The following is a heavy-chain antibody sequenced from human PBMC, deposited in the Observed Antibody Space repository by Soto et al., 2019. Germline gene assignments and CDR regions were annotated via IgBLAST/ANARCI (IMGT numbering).Heavy chain of an antibody. D-gene: IGHD3-16*01. CDR1: GFTFSSSW. CDR3: AKEMITFGYVNYYYMDV. J-gene: IGHJ6*03. CDR2: ITWHSGTI. V-gene: IGHV3-9*01. Sequence: EVQLVESGGGLVQPGESLRLSCAASGFTFSSSWMHWVRQAPGKGLEWVSSITWHSGTIGYADSVKGRFTISRDNAKNSLYLQMNSLRGEDTALYYCAKEMITFGYVNYYYMDVWGNGTTVTVSS.